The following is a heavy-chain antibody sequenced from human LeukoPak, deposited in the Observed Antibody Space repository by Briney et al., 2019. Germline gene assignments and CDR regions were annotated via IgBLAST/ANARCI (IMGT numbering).Heavy chain of an antibody. Sequence: PGGSLRLSCAASGFTVSSNYMSWVRQAPGEGREWGSVIYSGGSTYYADSVKGRFTISRDNSKNTLYLQMNSLRAEDTAVYYCARDPGENYYYYGMDVWGQGTTVTVSS. D-gene: IGHD1-1*01. J-gene: IGHJ6*02. CDR3: ARDPGENYYYYGMDV. V-gene: IGHV3-53*01. CDR1: GFTVSSNY. CDR2: IYSGGST.